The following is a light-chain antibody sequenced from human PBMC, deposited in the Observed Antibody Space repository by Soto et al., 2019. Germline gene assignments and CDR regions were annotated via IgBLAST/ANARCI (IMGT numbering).Light chain of an antibody. Sequence: VMRQSPATLSVSPGERATLSCWASETVATNLAWYQQKPGQAPRLLISGASTRAAGISDRFRGSGSGTEFTLTISSLRSEDFAVYYCQQYNNWPWTFGQGTKVDIK. J-gene: IGKJ1*01. V-gene: IGKV3-15*01. CDR3: QQYNNWPWT. CDR2: GAS. CDR1: ETVATN.